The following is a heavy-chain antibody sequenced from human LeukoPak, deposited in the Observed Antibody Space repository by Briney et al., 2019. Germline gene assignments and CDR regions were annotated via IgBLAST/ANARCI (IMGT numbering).Heavy chain of an antibody. V-gene: IGHV3-23*01. J-gene: IGHJ4*02. Sequence: GGSLRLSCAASGFTFSSYAMSWVRQAPGKGLEWVSAISGSGGSTYYADSVKGRFTISRDNSKNTLYLQMNSLRAEDTAVYYCARDSRGDYDILTSYSDYWGQGTLVTVSS. CDR3: ARDSRGDYDILTSYSDY. CDR2: ISGSGGST. D-gene: IGHD3-9*01. CDR1: GFTFSSYA.